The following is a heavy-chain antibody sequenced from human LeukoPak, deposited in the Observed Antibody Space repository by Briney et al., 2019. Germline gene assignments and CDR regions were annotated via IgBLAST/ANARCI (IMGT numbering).Heavy chain of an antibody. CDR1: GFTFSSYA. CDR3: AKKGIAAAGYNPRGYYFDY. D-gene: IGHD6-13*01. CDR2: ISGSGGST. J-gene: IGHJ4*02. Sequence: GGSLRLSCAASGFTFSSYAMTWVRQAPGKGLEWVSVISGSGGSTYYADSVKGRFTISRDNSKNTLYLQMNSLRAEDTAVYYCAKKGIAAAGYNPRGYYFDYWGQGTLVTVSS. V-gene: IGHV3-23*01.